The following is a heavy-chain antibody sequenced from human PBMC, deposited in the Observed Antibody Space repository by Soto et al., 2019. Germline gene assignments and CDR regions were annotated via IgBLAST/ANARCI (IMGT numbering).Heavy chain of an antibody. D-gene: IGHD2-8*01. Sequence: QVQLVQSGAEVKKPGASVKVSCKASGYTFTSYYMHWVRQAPGQGLEWMGIINPSGGSTSYAQKFQGRVSMTRDASTRKVYVELSSLRSEDTAVYYWARGVGCTNGVCYPHFDLWGRGTVVTVSS. V-gene: IGHV1-46*01. CDR2: INPSGGST. J-gene: IGHJ2*01. CDR1: GYTFTSYY. CDR3: ARGVGCTNGVCYPHFDL.